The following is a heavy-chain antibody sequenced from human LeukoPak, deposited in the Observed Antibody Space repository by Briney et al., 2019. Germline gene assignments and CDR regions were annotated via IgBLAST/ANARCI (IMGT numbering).Heavy chain of an antibody. J-gene: IGHJ4*02. CDR3: AKVRTMVRGVILHFDY. CDR2: ISGSGGST. CDR1: GFTFSSYW. Sequence: GGSLRLSCAASGFTFSSYWMSWVRQAPGKGLEWVSAISGSGGSTYYADSVKGRFTISRDNSKNTLYLQMNSLRAEDTAVYYCAKVRTMVRGVILHFDYWGQGTLVTVSS. D-gene: IGHD3-10*01. V-gene: IGHV3-23*01.